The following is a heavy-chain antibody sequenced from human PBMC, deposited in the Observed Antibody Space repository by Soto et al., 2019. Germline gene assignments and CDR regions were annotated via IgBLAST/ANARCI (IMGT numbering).Heavy chain of an antibody. J-gene: IGHJ6*02. D-gene: IGHD3-10*01. Sequence: RGESLKISCKGSGYSFTSYWIGWVRQMPGKGLEWMGIIYPGDSDTRYSPSFQGQVTISADKSISTAYLQWSSLKASDTAMYYCASHFQSGSYYPPQYYYYGMDVWGQGTMVTVSS. CDR2: IYPGDSDT. CDR3: ASHFQSGSYYPPQYYYYGMDV. V-gene: IGHV5-51*01. CDR1: GYSFTSYW.